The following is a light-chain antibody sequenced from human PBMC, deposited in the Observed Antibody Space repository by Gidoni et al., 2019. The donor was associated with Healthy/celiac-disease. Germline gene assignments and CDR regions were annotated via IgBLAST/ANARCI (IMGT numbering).Light chain of an antibody. Sequence: EIVWTHSPATLSLSPGESATLFCRASQSVSSYLAWYQQKPGQAPRLLIYDASTRATGIPARFSGSGSGTDFTLTISSLEPEDFAVYYCQQRSNWRLTFXGXTKVXIK. V-gene: IGKV3-11*01. CDR2: DAS. CDR1: QSVSSY. J-gene: IGKJ4*01. CDR3: QQRSNWRLT.